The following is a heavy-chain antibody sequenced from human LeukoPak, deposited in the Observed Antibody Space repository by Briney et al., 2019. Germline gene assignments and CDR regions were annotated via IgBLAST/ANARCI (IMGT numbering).Heavy chain of an antibody. Sequence: GGSLRLSCAASGFTFSSYSMNWVRQTPEKGLEWLSYVGNTGNTIFYADSVKGRFTISRDNAKNLLFLEMNSLRVEDTAVYYCATIRRYNSNWYVTGDYWGQGTLVAVSS. D-gene: IGHD6-13*01. CDR1: GFTFSSYS. CDR3: ATIRRYNSNWYVTGDY. J-gene: IGHJ4*02. CDR2: VGNTGNTI. V-gene: IGHV3-48*01.